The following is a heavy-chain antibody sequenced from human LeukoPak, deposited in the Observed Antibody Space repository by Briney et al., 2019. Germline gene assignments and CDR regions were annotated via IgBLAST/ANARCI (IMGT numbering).Heavy chain of an antibody. Sequence: PGGSLRLSCAASGFTFSNYWMSWVRQAPRKGLEWVANIKQDGNEKYYVDSVKGRFTISRDNAKNSLYLQMNSLRAEDTAVYYCARDDYGGTRYWGQGTLVTVSS. D-gene: IGHD4/OR15-4a*01. CDR1: GFTFSNYW. CDR2: IKQDGNEK. V-gene: IGHV3-7*01. CDR3: ARDDYGGTRY. J-gene: IGHJ4*02.